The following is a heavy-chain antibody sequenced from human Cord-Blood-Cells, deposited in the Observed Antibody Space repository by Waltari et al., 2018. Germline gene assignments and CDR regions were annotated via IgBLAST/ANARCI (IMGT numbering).Heavy chain of an antibody. J-gene: IGHJ3*02. CDR2: INHSGST. CDR1: RESFQGYD. D-gene: IGHD6-6*01. V-gene: IGHV4-34*01. Sequence: QEHLHHFGAGLLKPSASLSLTCAVNRESFQGYDWICTRQPPGKGLKWIGEINHSGSTNYNPSLKRRVTISVDTSKNQFSRKLSSVLGADTAVYDCARGGNSISSGAFDIWGQGTMVTVSS. CDR3: ARGGNSISSGAFDI.